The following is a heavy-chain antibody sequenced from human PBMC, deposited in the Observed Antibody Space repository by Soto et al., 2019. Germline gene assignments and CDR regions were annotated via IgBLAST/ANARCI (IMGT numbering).Heavy chain of an antibody. V-gene: IGHV1-69*13. CDR3: AIEYSSSPPYYPIGY. J-gene: IGHJ4*02. CDR2: IIPIFGTA. D-gene: IGHD6-6*01. CDR1: GGTFSSYT. Sequence: ASVKVSCKASGGTFSSYTISWVRQAPGQGLEWMGGIIPIFGTANYAQKFQGRVTITADESTSTAYMELSSLRSEDTAVYYCAIEYSSSPPYYPIGYWGQGTLVTVSS.